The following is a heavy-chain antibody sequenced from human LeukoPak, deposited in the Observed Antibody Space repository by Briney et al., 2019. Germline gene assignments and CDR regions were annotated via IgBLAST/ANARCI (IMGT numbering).Heavy chain of an antibody. CDR2: IYSGGST. CDR3: ARGAPEYCSSTSCYSYYGMDV. V-gene: IGHV3-53*05. D-gene: IGHD2-2*02. CDR1: GFTVSSNY. J-gene: IGHJ6*02. Sequence: GGSLRLSCAASGFTVSSNYMNWVRQAPGKGLEWVSVIYSGGSTYYADSVKGRFTISRDNSKNTLYLQMNSLRAEDTAVYYCARGAPEYCSSTSCYSYYGMDVWGQGTTVTVSS.